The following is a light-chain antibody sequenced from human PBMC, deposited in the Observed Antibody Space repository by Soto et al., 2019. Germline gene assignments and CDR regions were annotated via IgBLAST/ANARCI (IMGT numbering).Light chain of an antibody. J-gene: IGLJ1*01. V-gene: IGLV1-40*01. Sequence: QSVLTQPPSVSGAPGQRVTISCTGSSSNIGAGFDVHWYHQIAGTAPKLLMIYEVNKRPSGVPDRFSGSKSGNTASLTVSGLQAEDEADYYCSSYAGSSNVFGTGTKVTVL. CDR2: EVN. CDR3: SSYAGSSNV. CDR1: SSNIGAGFD.